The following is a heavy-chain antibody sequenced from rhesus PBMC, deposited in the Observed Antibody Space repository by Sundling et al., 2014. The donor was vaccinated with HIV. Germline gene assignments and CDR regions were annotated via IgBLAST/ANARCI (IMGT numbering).Heavy chain of an antibody. CDR1: GGSISSNY. CDR3: ARTGPWTGYYSFDY. D-gene: IGHD3-3*01. Sequence: QLQLQESGPGLVKPSETLSVACAVYGGSISSNYWSWIRQAPGKRLEWIGYIYGSDSNTDYNPSLKSRVTLSVDTSKNQLSLKLSSVTVADTAMYYCARTGPWTGYYSFDYWGQGVLVTVSS. CDR2: IYGSDSNT. V-gene: IGHV4-169*01. J-gene: IGHJ4*01.